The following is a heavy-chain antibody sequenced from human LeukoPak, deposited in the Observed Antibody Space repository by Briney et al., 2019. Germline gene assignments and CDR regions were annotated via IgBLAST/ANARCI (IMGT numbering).Heavy chain of an antibody. CDR1: GGSISSYY. CDR2: IYYSGST. V-gene: IGHV4-59*01. D-gene: IGHD3-22*01. CDR3: ARVVDYYDSSGYYLDAFDI. J-gene: IGHJ3*02. Sequence: SETLSLTCTVSGGSISSYYWSWIRQPPGKGLEWIGYIYYSGSTNYNPSLKSRVTISVDTSKNQFSPKLSSVTAADTAVYYCARVVDYYDSSGYYLDAFDIWGQGTMVTVSS.